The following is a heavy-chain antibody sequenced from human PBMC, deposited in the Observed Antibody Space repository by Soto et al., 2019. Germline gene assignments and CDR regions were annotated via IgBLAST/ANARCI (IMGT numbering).Heavy chain of an antibody. CDR3: ARDGRNGDFDY. Sequence: SETLSLTCTVSGGSISSYYWSWIRQPPGKGLEWIGYIYYSGSTNYNPSLKSRVTVSVDTSKNQFSLRLSSVTAADTAVYYCARDGRNGDFDYWGQGTLVTVSS. V-gene: IGHV4-59*01. CDR2: IYYSGST. D-gene: IGHD1-1*01. J-gene: IGHJ4*02. CDR1: GGSISSYY.